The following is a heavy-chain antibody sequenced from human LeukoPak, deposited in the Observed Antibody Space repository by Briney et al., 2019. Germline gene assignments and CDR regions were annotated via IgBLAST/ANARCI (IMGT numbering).Heavy chain of an antibody. D-gene: IGHD6-13*01. Sequence: PSETLSLTCGVYGGSSNTYYWGWIRQPPGKGLEWIGEVNDSGSTNYNPSLKSRVTILGDASKDQFSLKLTSVTAADTAVYYCARYTSRNDAFDIWGQGTMVTVSS. CDR1: GGSSNTYY. CDR2: VNDSGST. V-gene: IGHV4-34*01. CDR3: ARYTSRNDAFDI. J-gene: IGHJ3*02.